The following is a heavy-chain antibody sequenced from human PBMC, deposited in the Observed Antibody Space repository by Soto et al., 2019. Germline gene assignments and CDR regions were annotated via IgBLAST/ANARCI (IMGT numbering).Heavy chain of an antibody. D-gene: IGHD2-21*02. J-gene: IGHJ5*02. Sequence: GGSLRLSCAASGFTFSSYAMHWVRQAPGKGLEWVAVISYDGSNKYYADSVKGRFTISRDNSKNTLYLQMNSLRAEDTAVYYCASLGSIVVVTAAYNWFDPWGQGTLVTVSS. CDR2: ISYDGSNK. CDR1: GFTFSSYA. V-gene: IGHV3-30-3*01. CDR3: ASLGSIVVVTAAYNWFDP.